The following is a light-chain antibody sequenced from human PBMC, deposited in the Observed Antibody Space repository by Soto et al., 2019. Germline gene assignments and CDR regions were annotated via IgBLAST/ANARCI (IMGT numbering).Light chain of an antibody. CDR3: MQATQYPLT. CDR2: KIF. CDR1: QSLVHGDGNTY. V-gene: IGKV2-24*01. J-gene: IGKJ4*01. Sequence: DLVMTQTPLSSPVTLGQPASISCRSSQSLVHGDGNTYLSWLHQRPGQPPRLLIYKIFNRFSGVPDRFSGTGAGTDFTLTISRVEAEDVGVYYCMQATQYPLTFGGGTKLEIK.